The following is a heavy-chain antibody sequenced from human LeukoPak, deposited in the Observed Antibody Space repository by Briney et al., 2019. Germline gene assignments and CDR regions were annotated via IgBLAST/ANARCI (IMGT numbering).Heavy chain of an antibody. CDR3: ARAAAARAYYYYYYMDV. CDR2: TYYRSKWYN. J-gene: IGHJ6*03. Sequence: SQTLSLTCAISGVSVSNNSAAWNWIRQSPSRGLEWLGRTYYRSKWYNDYAVSVKSRITINPDTSKNQFSLQLNSVTPEDTAVYYCARAAAARAYYYYYYMDVWGSGTTVTVSS. CDR1: GVSVSNNSAA. V-gene: IGHV6-1*01. D-gene: IGHD6-13*01.